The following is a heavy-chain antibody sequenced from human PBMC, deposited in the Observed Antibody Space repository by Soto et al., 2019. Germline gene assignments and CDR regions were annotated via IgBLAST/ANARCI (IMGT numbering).Heavy chain of an antibody. CDR1: GFTFSDSG. CDR3: ARDFGTLASCTGSRCYGGLDY. CDR2: IWYDGSNK. D-gene: IGHD2-8*02. J-gene: IGHJ4*02. V-gene: IGHV3-33*01. Sequence: QVQLLESGGGVVQPGRSLRLSCAASGFTFSDSGMHWVRQAPGKGLEWVAVIWYDGSNKYYGDSVKGRFTISRDNSKNTLDMQMNSLRVEDTAVYYCARDFGTLASCTGSRCYGGLDYWGQGTLVTVSS.